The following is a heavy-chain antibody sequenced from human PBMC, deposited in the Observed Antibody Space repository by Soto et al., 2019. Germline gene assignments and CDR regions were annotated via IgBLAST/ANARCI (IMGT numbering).Heavy chain of an antibody. D-gene: IGHD7-27*01. V-gene: IGHV1-69*01. CDR1: GGTFSTYS. CDR2: IIPIFGAA. J-gene: IGHJ4*02. CDR3: ARDGDRVTARH. Sequence: QVQLGQSGAEVKQPGSSVKVSCKVSGGTFSTYSISWVRQAPGQGLEWVGGIIPIFGAAKHAQKFQGRVTITADDSTSTVYMELSGLRSEDTAVYFCARDGDRVTARHWGQGTLVTVSS.